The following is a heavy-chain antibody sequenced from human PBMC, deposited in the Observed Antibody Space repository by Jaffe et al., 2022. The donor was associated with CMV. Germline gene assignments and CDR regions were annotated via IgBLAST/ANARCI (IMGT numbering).Heavy chain of an antibody. CDR2: ISGSAGST. CDR3: AKELALIAVAGKTGFSMDV. V-gene: IGHV3-23*04. D-gene: IGHD6-19*01. Sequence: EVQLVESGGGLVQPGGSLRLSCVTSGFTFSNYAMSWVRQAPGKGLEWVSAISGSAGSTYYADSVKGRFTISRDNSKNTLYLQMNSLRAEDTAVFYCAKELALIAVAGKTGFSMDVWGKGTTVTVSS. J-gene: IGHJ6*03. CDR1: GFTFSNYA.